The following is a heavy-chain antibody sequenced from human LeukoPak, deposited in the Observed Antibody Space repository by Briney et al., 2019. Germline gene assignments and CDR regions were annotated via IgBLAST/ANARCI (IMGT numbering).Heavy chain of an antibody. D-gene: IGHD3-22*01. V-gene: IGHV1-2*02. J-gene: IGHJ4*02. CDR3: ARDALYDSSGYGLTGDFDY. Sequence: GASVKVSCKASGYTFTGYYMHWVRQAPGQGLEWMGWINPNSGGTNYAQKFQGRVTMTRDTSISTAYMELSRLRSDDTAVYYCARDALYDSSGYGLTGDFDYWGQGTLVTVSS. CDR1: GYTFTGYY. CDR2: INPNSGGT.